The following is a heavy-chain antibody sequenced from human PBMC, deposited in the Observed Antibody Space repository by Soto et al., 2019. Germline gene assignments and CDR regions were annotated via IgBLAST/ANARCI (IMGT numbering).Heavy chain of an antibody. CDR1: GYSFTSYW. D-gene: IGHD6-13*01. CDR3: ARSFLAAAGPNWFAP. J-gene: IGHJ5*02. V-gene: IGHV5-10-1*01. Sequence: PGESLKISCKGSGYSFTSYWISWVRQMPGKGLEWMGRIDPSDSYTNYSPSFQGHVTISADKSISTAYLQWSSLKASDTAMYYCARSFLAAAGPNWFAPWGQGTLVTVSS. CDR2: IDPSDSYT.